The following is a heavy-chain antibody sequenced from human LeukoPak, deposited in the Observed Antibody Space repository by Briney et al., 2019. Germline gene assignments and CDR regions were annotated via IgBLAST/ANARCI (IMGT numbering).Heavy chain of an antibody. CDR2: IYPGDSDT. Sequence: GESLKISCKGSGYSFTSYWVGWVRQMPGKGLEWMGIIYPGDSDTRYSPSFQGQVTISADKSISTAYLPWSSLKASDTATYYCARQAWDSSSWYSPWGQGTLVTVSS. D-gene: IGHD6-13*01. CDR3: ARQAWDSSSWYSP. J-gene: IGHJ5*02. CDR1: GYSFTSYW. V-gene: IGHV5-51*01.